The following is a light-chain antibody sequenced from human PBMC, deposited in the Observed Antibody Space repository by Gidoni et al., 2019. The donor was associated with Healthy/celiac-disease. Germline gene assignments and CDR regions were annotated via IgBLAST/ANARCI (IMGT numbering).Light chain of an antibody. Sequence: EIVMTHSPATLSVSPGERATLSCRASQSVSSYLAWYQQKPGQAPRLLIYVASTRATGIPARFSGSGSGTEFTLTISSLQSEDFAVYYCQQHNNWPRFTFGRGTKLEIK. J-gene: IGKJ2*01. V-gene: IGKV3D-15*01. CDR1: QSVSSY. CDR3: QQHNNWPRFT. CDR2: VAS.